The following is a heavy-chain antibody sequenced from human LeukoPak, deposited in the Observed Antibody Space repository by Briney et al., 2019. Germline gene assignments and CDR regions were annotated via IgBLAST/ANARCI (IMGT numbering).Heavy chain of an antibody. CDR2: ISGSGGST. CDR3: AKASLYYYYYGMDV. V-gene: IGHV3-23*01. CDR1: GFTFSGYA. Sequence: GGSLRLSCAASGFTFSGYAMSWVRQAPGKGLEGVSAISGSGGSTYYADSVKGRFTISRDNSKNTLYLQMNSLRAEDTAVYYCAKASLYYYYYGMDVWGQGTTVTVSS. J-gene: IGHJ6*02.